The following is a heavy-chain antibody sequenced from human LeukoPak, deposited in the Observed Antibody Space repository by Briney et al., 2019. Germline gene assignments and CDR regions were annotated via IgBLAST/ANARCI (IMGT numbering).Heavy chain of an antibody. CDR1: GHTFTGYY. Sequence: GASVKVSCKASGHTFTGYYMHWVRQAPGQGLEWMGWINPNSGGTNYAQKFQGRVTMTRDTSISTAYMELSRLRSDDTAVYYCARSRYYYDSSGAFDIWGQGTMVTVSS. J-gene: IGHJ3*02. CDR3: ARSRYYYDSSGAFDI. CDR2: INPNSGGT. D-gene: IGHD3-22*01. V-gene: IGHV1-2*02.